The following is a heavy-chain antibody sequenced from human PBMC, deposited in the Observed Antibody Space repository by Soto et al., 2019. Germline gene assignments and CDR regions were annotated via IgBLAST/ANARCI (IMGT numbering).Heavy chain of an antibody. Sequence: PGGSLRLSCSASGFSFSNYWMAWVRQAPGKGLEWVANIEQDGSDKFYVDSLRGRFTISRDNAKNPLYLQMNSLRAEDSAVYYCARALGHSSSWYGDSWGQGTPVTVSS. V-gene: IGHV3-7*01. D-gene: IGHD6-13*01. CDR3: ARALGHSSSWYGDS. CDR1: GFSFSNYW. CDR2: IEQDGSDK. J-gene: IGHJ4*02.